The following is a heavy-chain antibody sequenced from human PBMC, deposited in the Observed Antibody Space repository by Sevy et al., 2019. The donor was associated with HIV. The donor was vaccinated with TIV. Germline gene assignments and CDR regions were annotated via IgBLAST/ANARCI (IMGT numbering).Heavy chain of an antibody. CDR1: GYTFTSYG. J-gene: IGHJ4*02. V-gene: IGHV1-18*04. D-gene: IGHD6-13*01. CDR2: ISAYNGNT. CDR3: ARSRGYSSSWYGGGLYYFDY. Sequence: ASVKVSCKASGYTFTSYGISWVRQAPGQGLEWMGWISAYNGNTNYAQKLQGRVTMTTDTSTSTAYMELRSLRSGDTAVYYCARSRGYSSSWYGGGLYYFDYWGQGTLVTVSS.